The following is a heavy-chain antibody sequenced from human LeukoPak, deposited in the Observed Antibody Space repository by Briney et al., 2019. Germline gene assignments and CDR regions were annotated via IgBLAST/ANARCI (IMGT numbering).Heavy chain of an antibody. CDR1: GYTFTSYA. V-gene: IGHV1-3*01. J-gene: IGHJ6*02. CDR3: ARGVAGGDYYYYGMDV. CDR2: INAGNGNT. Sequence: ASVKVSCTASGYTFTSYAMHWVRQAPGQRLEWMGWINAGNGNTKYSQKFQGRVTITRDTSASTAYMELSSLRSEDTAVYYCARGVAGGDYYYYGMDVWGQGTTVTVSS. D-gene: IGHD6-19*01.